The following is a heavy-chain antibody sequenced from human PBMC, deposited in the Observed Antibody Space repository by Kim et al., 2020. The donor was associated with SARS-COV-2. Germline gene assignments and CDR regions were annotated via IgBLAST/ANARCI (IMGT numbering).Heavy chain of an antibody. D-gene: IGHD3-10*02. CDR3: ARSSVLLWPGWFDP. V-gene: IGHV4-61*01. CDR1: GGSVSSGSYY. J-gene: IGHJ5*02. Sequence: SETLSLTCTVSGGSVSSGSYYWSWIRQPPGKGLEWIGYIYYSGSTNYNPSLKSRVTISVDTSKNRFSLKLSSVTAADTAVYYCARSSVLLWPGWFDPWGQGTLVTVSS. CDR2: IYYSGST.